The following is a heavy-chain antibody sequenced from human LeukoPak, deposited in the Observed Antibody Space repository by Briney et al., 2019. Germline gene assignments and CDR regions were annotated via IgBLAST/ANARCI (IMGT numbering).Heavy chain of an antibody. CDR1: GFTFSSYA. CDR3: ARDREN. J-gene: IGHJ4*02. V-gene: IGHV3-30-3*01. D-gene: IGHD5-24*01. Sequence: PGGSLRLSCAASGFTFSSYAMHWVRQAPGKGLEWVAVISYDGSNKYYADSVKGRFTISRDSSKNTLYLQMNSLRAEDTAVYYCARDRENWGQGTLVTVSS. CDR2: ISYDGSNK.